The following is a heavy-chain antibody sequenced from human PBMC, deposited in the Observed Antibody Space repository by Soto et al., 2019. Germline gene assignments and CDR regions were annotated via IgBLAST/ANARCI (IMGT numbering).Heavy chain of an antibody. D-gene: IGHD3-10*01. CDR1: GYTFPNYG. Sequence: ASVKVSCKASGYTFPNYGITWVRQAPGQGLEWMGWISAYKANIKYAQKFQGRVTLTTDTSTSTAYMELRSLRSDDTAIYYCARDLDGSGAYYTDFWGQGTMVTVSS. CDR3: ARDLDGSGAYYTDF. CDR2: ISAYKANI. J-gene: IGHJ4*02. V-gene: IGHV1-18*01.